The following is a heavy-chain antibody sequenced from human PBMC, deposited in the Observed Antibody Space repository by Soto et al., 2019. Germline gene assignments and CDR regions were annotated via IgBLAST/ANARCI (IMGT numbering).Heavy chain of an antibody. J-gene: IGHJ6*02. Sequence: QVQLQQSGPGLVKPSQTLSLTCSVSGGSISSEYYHWTWIRQSPGQGLEWIGYIYSSGSILFNPSFKSRITMSVDTSKNQFSLQLSSVSAADTAVYFCAREDDGGDRDYYGLDVWGQGTKVTVSS. CDR1: GGSISSEYYH. V-gene: IGHV4-30-4*08. D-gene: IGHD2-21*02. CDR3: AREDDGGDRDYYGLDV. CDR2: IYSSGSI.